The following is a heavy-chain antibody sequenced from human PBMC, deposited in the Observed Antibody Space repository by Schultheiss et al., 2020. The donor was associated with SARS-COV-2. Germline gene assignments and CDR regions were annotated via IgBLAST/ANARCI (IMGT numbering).Heavy chain of an antibody. V-gene: IGHV3-53*01. CDR2: VYSGGDT. D-gene: IGHD6-13*01. J-gene: IGHJ4*02. Sequence: GESLKISCAASGFTFSKAWMTWVRQAPGKGLEWVSVVYSGGDTHYADSVKGRFTISRDNSKNTLYLQMNSLRAEDTAVYYCARGSSHTRIAAAESDFDYWGQGTLVTVSS. CDR3: ARGSSHTRIAAAESDFDY. CDR1: GFTFSKAW.